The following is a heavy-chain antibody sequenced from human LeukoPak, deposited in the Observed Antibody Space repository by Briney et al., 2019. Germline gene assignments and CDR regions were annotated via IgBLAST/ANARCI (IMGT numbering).Heavy chain of an antibody. CDR3: ARGGETYYYDSNGYYKDY. CDR1: GFTFSSYA. J-gene: IGHJ4*02. Sequence: PGGSLRLSCAASGFTFSSYAMHWVRQAPGKGLEWVAVISYDGSNKYYADSVKGRFTISRDNSKNTLYLQMNSLRAEDTAVYYCARGGETYYYDSNGYYKDYWGQGTLVTVSS. V-gene: IGHV3-30-3*01. CDR2: ISYDGSNK. D-gene: IGHD3-22*01.